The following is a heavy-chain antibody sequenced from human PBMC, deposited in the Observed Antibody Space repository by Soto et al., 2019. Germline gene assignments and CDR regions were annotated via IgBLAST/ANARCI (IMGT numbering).Heavy chain of an antibody. CDR3: AKSRYSDSSGDFYDY. Sequence: SVKVSCKASGFTFTSSAVQWVRQARGQRLEWIGWIVVGSGNTNYAQKFQERVTITRDMSTSTAYMELSSLRSEDTAVYYCAKSRYSDSSGDFYDYWGQGTLVTVSS. CDR2: IVVGSGNT. J-gene: IGHJ4*02. CDR1: GFTFTSSA. V-gene: IGHV1-58*01. D-gene: IGHD3-22*01.